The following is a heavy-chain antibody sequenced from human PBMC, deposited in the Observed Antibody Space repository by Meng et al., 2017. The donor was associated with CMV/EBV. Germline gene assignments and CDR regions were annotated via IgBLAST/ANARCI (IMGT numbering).Heavy chain of an antibody. CDR3: VRDVGGRGYSAD. D-gene: IGHD5-12*01. CDR1: EFIFSNYW. Sequence: GGSLRLSCAASEFIFSNYWMSWVRQAPGKGLEWVANITLDGSEKYSVDSVKGRFTISRDNGKNLLFLQMNSLRAEDSAVYYCVRDVGGRGYSADWGQGTLVTVSS. J-gene: IGHJ1*01. V-gene: IGHV3-7*01. CDR2: ITLDGSEK.